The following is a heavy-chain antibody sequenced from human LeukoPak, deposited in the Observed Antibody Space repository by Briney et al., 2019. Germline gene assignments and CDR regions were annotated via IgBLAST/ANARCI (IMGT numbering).Heavy chain of an antibody. V-gene: IGHV3-7*01. CDR3: ARDLQYCSGGSCYSKGPKDY. Sequence: GGSLRLSCAASRFTFSSYWMSWVRQAPGKGLEWVANIKQDGSEKYYVDSVKGRFTISRDNAKNSLYLQKNSLRAEDTAVYYCARDLQYCSGGSCYSKGPKDYWGQGTLVTVSS. D-gene: IGHD2-15*01. CDR2: IKQDGSEK. CDR1: RFTFSSYW. J-gene: IGHJ4*02.